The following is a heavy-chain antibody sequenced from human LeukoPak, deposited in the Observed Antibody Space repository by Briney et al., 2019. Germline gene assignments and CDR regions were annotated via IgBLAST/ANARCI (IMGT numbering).Heavy chain of an antibody. V-gene: IGHV1-69*13. CDR3: ATLGLTTGNYFDY. Sequence: SVKVSCKASGYTFTSYGISWVRQAPGQGLEWMGGIIPIFGTANYAQKFQGRVTITADESTSTAYMELSSLRSEDTAVYYCATLGLTTGNYFDYWGQGTLVTVSS. J-gene: IGHJ4*02. CDR1: GYTFTSYG. D-gene: IGHD4-17*01. CDR2: IIPIFGTA.